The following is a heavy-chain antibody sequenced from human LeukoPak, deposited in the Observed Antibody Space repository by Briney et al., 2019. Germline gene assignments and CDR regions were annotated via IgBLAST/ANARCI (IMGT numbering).Heavy chain of an antibody. V-gene: IGHV4-39*02. CDR3: ARSSGTGTFSY. CDR1: GDSISRSTYY. J-gene: IGHJ4*02. CDR2: VYYGWSP. D-gene: IGHD6-25*01. Sequence: SETLSLTCTVSGDSISRSTYYWAWIRQPPGKGLEWIGSVYYGWSPYFNPSLGSRATISVDTSKNHFSLKMSSVTAADTAVYYCARSSGTGTFSYWGQGTLVTVSS.